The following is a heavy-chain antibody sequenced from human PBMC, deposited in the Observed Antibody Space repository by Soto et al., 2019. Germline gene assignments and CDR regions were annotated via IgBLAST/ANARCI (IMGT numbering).Heavy chain of an antibody. Sequence: PGGSLRLSCAASGFTFSSYGMHWVRQAPGKGLEWVAVISYDGSNKYYADSVKGRFTISRDNSKNTLYLQMNSLRAEDTAVYYCAKDTVRGVIINYGMDVWGQGTTVTVSS. CDR3: AKDTVRGVIINYGMDV. CDR2: ISYDGSNK. V-gene: IGHV3-30*18. D-gene: IGHD3-10*01. J-gene: IGHJ6*02. CDR1: GFTFSSYG.